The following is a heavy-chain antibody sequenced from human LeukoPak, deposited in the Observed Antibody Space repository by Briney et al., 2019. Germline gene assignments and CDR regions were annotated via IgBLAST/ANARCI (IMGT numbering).Heavy chain of an antibody. D-gene: IGHD3-22*01. J-gene: IGHJ4*02. CDR1: GGSISSYY. Sequence: PSETLSLTCTVSGGSISSYYWGWIRQPPGKGLEWIGSIYYSGSTYYNPSLKSRVTISVDTSKNQFSLKLSSVTAADTAVYYCARHLDYYDSSGYYYHYFDYWGQGTLVTVSS. CDR3: ARHLDYYDSSGYYYHYFDY. CDR2: IYYSGST. V-gene: IGHV4-39*01.